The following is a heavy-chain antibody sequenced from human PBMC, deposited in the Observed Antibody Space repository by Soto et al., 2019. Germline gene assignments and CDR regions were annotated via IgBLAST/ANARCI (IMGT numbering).Heavy chain of an antibody. D-gene: IGHD1-26*01. J-gene: IGHJ6*02. CDR2: INNYGSEI. Sequence: GAPIISCASSGFALSEYWMSWGRLCQAKGLDWVASINNYGSEIRYVDSVKGRFNISRDNAKNSLSLEMNSLSAAATSVFYCATYSGYAFPMDVWGQGTTVTVSS. CDR3: ATYSGYAFPMDV. CDR1: GFALSEYW. V-gene: IGHV3-7*01.